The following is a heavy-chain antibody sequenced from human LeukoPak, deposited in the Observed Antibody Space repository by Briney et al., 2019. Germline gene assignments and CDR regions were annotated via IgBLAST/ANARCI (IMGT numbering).Heavy chain of an antibody. CDR2: IYFSGST. CDR3: ARHPYSGSPFDY. J-gene: IGHJ4*02. CDR1: GGSISSSSYY. Sequence: PSETLSLTCTVSGGSISSSSYYWGWIRQPPGKGLEWIGSIYFSGSTYYNPSLKSRVTISIDTSKNQCSLKLSSVTAADTAVYYCARHPYSGSPFDYWGQGTLVTVSS. V-gene: IGHV4-39*01. D-gene: IGHD1-26*01.